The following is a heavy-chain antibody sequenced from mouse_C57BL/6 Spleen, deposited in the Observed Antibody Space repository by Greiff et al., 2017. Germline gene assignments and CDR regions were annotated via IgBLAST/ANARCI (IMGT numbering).Heavy chain of an antibody. D-gene: IGHD4-1*01. Sequence: QVQLQQPGAELVMPGASVKLSCKASGYTFTSYWMHWVKQRPGQGLEWIGEIDPSDSYTNYNQKFKGKSTLTVDKSSSTAYMQLSSLTSEDSAVXYCARGGTAMDYWGQGTSVTVSS. V-gene: IGHV1-69*01. CDR2: IDPSDSYT. CDR1: GYTFTSYW. J-gene: IGHJ4*01. CDR3: ARGGTAMDY.